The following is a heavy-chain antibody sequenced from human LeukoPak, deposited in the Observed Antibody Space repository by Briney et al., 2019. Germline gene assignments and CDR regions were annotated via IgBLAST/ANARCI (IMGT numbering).Heavy chain of an antibody. V-gene: IGHV4-4*07. J-gene: IGHJ4*02. CDR1: GGSISSYY. CDR3: ARVYSGYDLPGSLANYYFDY. Sequence: SETLSLTCTVTGGSISSYYWSWIRQPAGKGLEWIGRLYSGGGTDYNPSLKSRVTMSVDTSKNQFSLKLSSVTAADTAVYYYARVYSGYDLPGSLANYYFDYWGQGTLVTVSS. D-gene: IGHD5-12*01. CDR2: LYSGGGT.